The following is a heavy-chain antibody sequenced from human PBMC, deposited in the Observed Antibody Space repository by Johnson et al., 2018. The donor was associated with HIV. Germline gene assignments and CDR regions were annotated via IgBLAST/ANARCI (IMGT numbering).Heavy chain of an antibody. Sequence: IYSGGSTYYADSVKGRFTISRDNSKNTLYLQMNSLRAEDTAVYYCARVLGTSDAFDIWGQGTMVTVSS. V-gene: IGHV3-53*01. J-gene: IGHJ3*02. CDR3: ARVLGTSDAFDI. D-gene: IGHD1-1*01. CDR2: IYSGGST.